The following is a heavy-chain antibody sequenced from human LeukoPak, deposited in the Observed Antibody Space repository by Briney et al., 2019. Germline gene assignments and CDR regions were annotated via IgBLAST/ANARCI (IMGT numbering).Heavy chain of an antibody. CDR1: GDSITSDWF. Sequence: SETLSLTCTVSGDSITSDWFWVWIRQPPGKGLEWIGSFHHSGTAYYNPPLKSRVTISIDTSKNQFSLKLSSVTAADTALYSCARSRNNWNHSWGQGTLVTVSS. CDR3: ARSRNNWNHS. D-gene: IGHD1-20*01. V-gene: IGHV4-38-2*02. CDR2: FHHSGTA. J-gene: IGHJ4*02.